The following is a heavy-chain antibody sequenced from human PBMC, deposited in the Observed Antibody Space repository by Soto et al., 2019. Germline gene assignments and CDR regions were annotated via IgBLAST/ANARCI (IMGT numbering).Heavy chain of an antibody. CDR3: ATAYYYDSSGYYADYYYYGMDV. CDR1: GFTFISYG. Sequence: PGGSLRLSCASSGFTFISYGMHWVRQAPGKGLEWVAVISYDGSNKYYADSVKGRFTISRDNSKNTLYLQMNSLRAEDTAVYYCATAYYYDSSGYYADYYYYGMDVWGQGTTVTVSS. D-gene: IGHD3-22*01. CDR2: ISYDGSNK. V-gene: IGHV3-30*03. J-gene: IGHJ6*02.